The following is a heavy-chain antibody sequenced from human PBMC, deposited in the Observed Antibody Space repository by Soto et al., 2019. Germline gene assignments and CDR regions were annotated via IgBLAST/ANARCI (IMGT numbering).Heavy chain of an antibody. D-gene: IGHD3-9*01. V-gene: IGHV4-4*02. CDR3: ARDRPPGATGYYNNDAFDI. J-gene: IGHJ3*02. Sequence: PSETLSLTCAVSGGSISSSNWWSWVRQPPGKGLEWIGEIYHSGSTNYNPSLKSRVTISVDKSKNQFSLKLSSVTAADTAVYYCARDRPPGATGYYNNDAFDIWGQGTMVTVSS. CDR1: GGSISSSNW. CDR2: IYHSGST.